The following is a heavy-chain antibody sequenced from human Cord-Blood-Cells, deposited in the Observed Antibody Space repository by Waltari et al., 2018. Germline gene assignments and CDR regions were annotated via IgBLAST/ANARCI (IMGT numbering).Heavy chain of an antibody. V-gene: IGHV1-3*01. CDR1: GYTFTSYA. CDR2: IIASNGNT. CDR3: ARASKDYYGSGSYFDY. J-gene: IGHJ4*02. D-gene: IGHD3-10*01. Sequence: QVQLVQSGAEVKKPGASVKVSCKASGYTFTSYAIHWVRQAPGQRLEWMGGIIASNGNTKYSQKFPGRVTITRDTSASTAYMELSSLRSEDTDVYYCARASKDYYGSGSYFDYWGQGTLVTVSS.